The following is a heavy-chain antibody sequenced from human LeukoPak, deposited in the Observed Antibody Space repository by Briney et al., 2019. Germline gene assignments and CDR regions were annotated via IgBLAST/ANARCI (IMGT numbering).Heavy chain of an antibody. V-gene: IGHV4-59*01. CDR2: IYYTGNT. Sequence: PSETLSLTCTVSGGSISGYYWSWIRQPPGKGPEWIGYIYYTGNTNYNPSLKSRVTMSVDTSKNQFSLKLSSVTAGDTAVYYCAGRASIQGCSGGTCGNREWLDPWGQGTLVTVSP. J-gene: IGHJ5*02. CDR3: AGRASIQGCSGGTCGNREWLDP. CDR1: GGSISGYY. D-gene: IGHD2-15*01.